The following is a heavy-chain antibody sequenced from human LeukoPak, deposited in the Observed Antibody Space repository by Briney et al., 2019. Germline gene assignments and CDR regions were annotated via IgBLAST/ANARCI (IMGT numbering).Heavy chain of an antibody. CDR1: GYTFSSYG. J-gene: IGHJ4*02. CDR2: FDPEDGEK. V-gene: IGHV1-24*01. D-gene: IGHD6-13*01. Sequence: ASVKVSCKASGYTFSSYGISWLRQAPGKGLEWMGGFDPEDGEKIYAQKFQGRVTMTEDTSTDTAYMELSSLRSDDTAVYYCATETTAGTLDYWGQGTLVTVSS. CDR3: ATETTAGTLDY.